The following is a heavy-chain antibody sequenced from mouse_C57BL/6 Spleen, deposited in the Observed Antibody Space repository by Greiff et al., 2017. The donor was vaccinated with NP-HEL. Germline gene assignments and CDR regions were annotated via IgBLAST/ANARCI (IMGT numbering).Heavy chain of an antibody. D-gene: IGHD1-1*01. Sequence: DVHLVESEGGLVQPGSSMKLSCTASGFTFSDYYMAWVRQVPEKGLEWVANINYDGSSTYYLDSLKSRFIISRDNAKNILYLQMSSLKSEDTATYYCAREAYGSSYYAMDYWGQGTSVTVSS. J-gene: IGHJ4*01. CDR1: GFTFSDYY. V-gene: IGHV5-16*01. CDR3: AREAYGSSYYAMDY. CDR2: INYDGSST.